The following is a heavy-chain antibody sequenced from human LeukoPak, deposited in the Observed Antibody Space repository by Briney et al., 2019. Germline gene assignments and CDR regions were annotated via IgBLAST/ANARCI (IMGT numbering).Heavy chain of an antibody. CDR3: AKGRATVTRAHFDY. V-gene: IGHV3-9*01. D-gene: IGHD4-17*01. J-gene: IGHJ4*02. Sequence: GGSLRLSCAASGFTFSSYAMHWVRQAPGKGLEWVSGISWNSGSIGYADSVKGRFTISRDNAKNSLYLQMNSLRAEDTALYYCAKGRATVTRAHFDYWGQGTLVTVSS. CDR1: GFTFSSYA. CDR2: ISWNSGSI.